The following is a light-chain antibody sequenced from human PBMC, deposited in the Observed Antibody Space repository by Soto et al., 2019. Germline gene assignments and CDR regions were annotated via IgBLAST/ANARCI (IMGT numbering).Light chain of an antibody. J-gene: IGKJ1*01. CDR1: QTISSW. CDR3: QHYNSYSEA. CDR2: KAS. Sequence: EIQITQSPSTLSGSVGDRVTITCRASQTISSWLAWYQQEPGKAPKLLIYKASTLKSGVPSRFSGSGSGTEFTLTISSLQPDDFATYYCQHYNSYSEAFGQGTNVDIK. V-gene: IGKV1-5*03.